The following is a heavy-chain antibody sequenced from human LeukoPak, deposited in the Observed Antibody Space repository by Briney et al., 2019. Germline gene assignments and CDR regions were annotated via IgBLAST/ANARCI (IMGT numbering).Heavy chain of an antibody. V-gene: IGHV3-23*01. J-gene: IGHJ4*02. Sequence: GGPLRLSCAASGFTFSSYAMSWVRQAPGKGLEWVSAISGSGDSTYYGDSVKGRFTISRDNPKNTLYLQMNSLRAEDTAVYYCAKTRPLDSSSWSHGDYWGQGTLVTVSS. D-gene: IGHD6-13*01. CDR1: GFTFSSYA. CDR3: AKTRPLDSSSWSHGDY. CDR2: ISGSGDST.